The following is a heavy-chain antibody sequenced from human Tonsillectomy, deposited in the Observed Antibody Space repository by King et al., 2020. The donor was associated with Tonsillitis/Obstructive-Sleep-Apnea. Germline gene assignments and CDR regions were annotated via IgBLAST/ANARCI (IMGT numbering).Heavy chain of an antibody. D-gene: IGHD6-19*01. J-gene: IGHJ4*02. CDR3: ARHVGYSSGWFPNYFDY. CDR1: GYSFTSYW. V-gene: IGHV5-51*01. CDR2: IYPGDSDT. Sequence: QLVQSGAEVKKPGESLKISCKGSGYSFTSYWIGWVRQMPGKGLEWLGIIYPGDSDTRYSPSFQGQVTTSADKSISTAYLQGSSPKASDTAMYYCARHVGYSSGWFPNYFDYWGQGTLVTVSS.